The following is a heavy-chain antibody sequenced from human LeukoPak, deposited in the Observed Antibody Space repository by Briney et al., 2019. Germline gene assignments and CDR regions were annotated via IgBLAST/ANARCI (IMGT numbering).Heavy chain of an antibody. CDR3: ARTEITIFGVPYGMDV. Sequence: ASVKVSCKASGYTFTSYDINWVRLATGQGLEWMGWMNPNSGNTGYAQKFQGRVTMTRNTSISTAYMELSSLRSEDTAVYYCARTEITIFGVPYGMDVWGQGTTVTVSS. CDR2: MNPNSGNT. J-gene: IGHJ6*02. D-gene: IGHD3-3*01. V-gene: IGHV1-8*01. CDR1: GYTFTSYD.